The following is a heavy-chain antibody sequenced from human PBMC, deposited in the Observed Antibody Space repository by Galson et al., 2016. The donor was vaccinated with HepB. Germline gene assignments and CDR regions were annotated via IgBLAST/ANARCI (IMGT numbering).Heavy chain of an antibody. D-gene: IGHD3-16*02. CDR1: GGSISSGDYY. V-gene: IGHV4-30-4*01. J-gene: IGHJ5*02. CDR3: ARGPVRSVWGIYRSVWFDP. CDR2: IYTSGNT. Sequence: TLSLTCTVSGGSISSGDYYWTWIRQPPGKGLEWIGYIYTSGNTYYNPYLKSRVAMSANTSNNQFSLSLGSVTAADTAIYYVARGPVRSVWGIYRSVWFDPWGQGTLVTVSS.